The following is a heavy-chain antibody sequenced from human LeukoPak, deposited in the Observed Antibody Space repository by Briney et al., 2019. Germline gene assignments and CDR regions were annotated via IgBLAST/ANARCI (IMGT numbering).Heavy chain of an antibody. CDR3: ARGAPPDY. CDR2: TSYDGNKK. J-gene: IGHJ4*02. CDR1: GFAFSHYA. V-gene: IGHV3-30-3*01. Sequence: GGSLRLSCAASGFAFSHYAMYWVRQAPGKGLEWVAVTSYDGNKKFYADSVKGRFTISRDDPENTLYLQLNSLTVEDTAVYYCARGAPPDYWGQGALVTVSS.